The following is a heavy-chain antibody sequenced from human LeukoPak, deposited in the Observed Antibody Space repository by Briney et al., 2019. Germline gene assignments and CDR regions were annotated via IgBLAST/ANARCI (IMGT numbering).Heavy chain of an antibody. J-gene: IGHJ3*02. CDR1: GGSISSYY. Sequence: SETLSLTYTVSGGSISSYYWSWIRQPPGKGLEWIGYIYYSGSTNYNPSLKSRVTISVDTSKNQFSLKLSSVTAADTAVYYCARVRHQLQEVDIWGQGTMVTVSS. D-gene: IGHD2-2*01. V-gene: IGHV4-59*01. CDR3: ARVRHQLQEVDI. CDR2: IYYSGST.